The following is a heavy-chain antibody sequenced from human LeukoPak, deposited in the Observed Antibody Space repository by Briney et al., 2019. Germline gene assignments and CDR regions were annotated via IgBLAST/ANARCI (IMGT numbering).Heavy chain of an antibody. CDR3: ASDTLYLPNWFDP. CDR1: GGSISSGSYY. D-gene: IGHD3-10*01. CDR2: IYTSGNT. V-gene: IGHV4-61*02. Sequence: SETLSLTCTVSGGSISSGSYYWSWIRQPAGKGLEWIGRIYTSGNTNYNPSLKSRVTISLDTSRNQFSLKLSSVTAADTAVYYCASDTLYLPNWFDPWGQGTLVTVSS. J-gene: IGHJ5*02.